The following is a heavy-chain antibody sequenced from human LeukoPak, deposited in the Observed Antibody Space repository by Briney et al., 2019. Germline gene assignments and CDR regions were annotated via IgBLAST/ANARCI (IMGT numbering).Heavy chain of an antibody. J-gene: IGHJ6*03. Sequence: SETLSLTCAVYGGSFSGYYWSWIRQPPGKGLEGIGEINHSGSTNYNPSLKSRVTISVDTSKNQFSLKLSSVTAADTAVHYRARGRGGYYHYYTHVWCKGNTLPVSS. CDR3: ARGRGGYYHYYTHV. D-gene: IGHD3-10*01. CDR2: INHSGST. V-gene: IGHV4-34*01. CDR1: GGSFSGYY.